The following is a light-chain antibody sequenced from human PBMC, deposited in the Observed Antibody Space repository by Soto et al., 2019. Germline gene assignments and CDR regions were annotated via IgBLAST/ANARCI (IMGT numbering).Light chain of an antibody. J-gene: IGLJ1*01. CDR3: QSYDNTLSGPIYV. Sequence: QSVLTQPPSVSGALGQRVTISCTGITSNIGAGYDVHWYQLLPGRAPKLLIYGNTNRPSGVPDRFSGSKSATSASLAITGLQAEDEAIYYCQSYDNTLSGPIYVFGTG. V-gene: IGLV1-40*01. CDR1: TSNIGAGYD. CDR2: GNT.